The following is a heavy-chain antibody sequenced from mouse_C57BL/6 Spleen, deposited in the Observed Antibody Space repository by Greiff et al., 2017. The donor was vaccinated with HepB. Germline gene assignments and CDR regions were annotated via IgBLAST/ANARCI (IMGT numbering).Heavy chain of an antibody. D-gene: IGHD2-1*01. V-gene: IGHV1-69*01. CDR2: IDPSDSYT. J-gene: IGHJ3*01. CDR1: GYTFTSYW. CDR3: ARSRGNFFAY. Sequence: QVQLQQPGAELVMPGASVKLSCKASGYTFTSYWMHWVKQRPGQGLEWIGEIDPSDSYTNYNQKFKGKSTLSVDKSSSTAYMQLSSLTSEDSAVYYCARSRGNFFAYWGQGTLVTVSA.